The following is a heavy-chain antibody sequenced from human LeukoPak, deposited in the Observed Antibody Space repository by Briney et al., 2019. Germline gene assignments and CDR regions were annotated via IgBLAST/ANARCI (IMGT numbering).Heavy chain of an antibody. CDR2: IIPSDGFT. CDR1: GYTFTNYY. D-gene: IGHD5-12*01. CDR3: ASRYSGYDTPFRY. Sequence: ASVKVSCKASGYTFTNYYIHWVRQAPGQGLEWMGMIIPSDGFTTYAQKFQGRLTMTRDTSISTAYMELSRLRSDDTAVYYCASRYSGYDTPFRYWGQGTLVTVSS. J-gene: IGHJ4*02. V-gene: IGHV1-46*01.